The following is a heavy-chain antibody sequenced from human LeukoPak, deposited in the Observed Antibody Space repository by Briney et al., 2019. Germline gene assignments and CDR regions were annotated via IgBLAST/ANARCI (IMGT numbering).Heavy chain of an antibody. CDR2: IRYDGINK. J-gene: IGHJ4*02. V-gene: IGHV3-30*02. D-gene: IGHD3-22*01. CDR1: GFTFSSYA. CDR3: AKDRSYYYDSSGYLDY. Sequence: GGSLRLSCAASGFTFSSYAMSWVRQAPGRGLEWVAFIRYDGINKYYADSVKGRFTISRDNSTNTLYLQMNSLRAEDTAVYYCAKDRSYYYDSSGYLDYWGQGTLVTVSS.